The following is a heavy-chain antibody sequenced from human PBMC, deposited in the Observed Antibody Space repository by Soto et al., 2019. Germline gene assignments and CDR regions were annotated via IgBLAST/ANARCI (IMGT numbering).Heavy chain of an antibody. D-gene: IGHD3-16*01. CDR3: ARDGGSY. CDR1: GFTFRSYA. J-gene: IGHJ4*02. CDR2: ISNDGSNK. Sequence: QVQLVESGGGVVQPGTSLRLSCAASGFTFRSYAMHWVRQAPGKGLEWVAVISNDGSNKYYADSAKGRFTISRDNSKNTLYLQINSLRAEDTAVYNCARDGGSYWGQATLVIVSS. V-gene: IGHV3-30-3*01.